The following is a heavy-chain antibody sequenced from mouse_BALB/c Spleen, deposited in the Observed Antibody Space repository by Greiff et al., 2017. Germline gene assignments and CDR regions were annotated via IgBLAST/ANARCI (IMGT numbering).Heavy chain of an antibody. V-gene: IGHV2-4-1*01. CDR1: GFSLTSYG. CDR3: ARIYGSSLRYWYFDV. J-gene: IGHJ1*01. CDR2: IWSGGST. Sequence: QVQLKESGPGLVQPSQSLSITCTVSGFSLTSYGVHWVRQSPGKGLEWLGVIWSGGSTDYNAAFISRLSISKDNSKSQVFFKMNSLQADDTAIYYCARIYGSSLRYWYFDVWGAGTTVTVAS. D-gene: IGHD1-1*01.